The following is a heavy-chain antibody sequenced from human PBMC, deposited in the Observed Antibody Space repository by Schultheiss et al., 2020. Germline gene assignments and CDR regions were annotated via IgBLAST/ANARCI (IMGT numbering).Heavy chain of an antibody. V-gene: IGHV4-4*02. CDR3: ARGRYSSSWFENHNWFDP. J-gene: IGHJ5*02. CDR2: IYHSGST. CDR1: GGSISSSNW. Sequence: SATLSLTCAVSGGSISSSNWWSWVRQPPGKGLEWIGEIYHSGSTNYNPSLKSRVTISVDKSKNQFSLKLSSVTAADTAVYYCARGRYSSSWFENHNWFDPWGQGTLVTVSS. D-gene: IGHD6-13*01.